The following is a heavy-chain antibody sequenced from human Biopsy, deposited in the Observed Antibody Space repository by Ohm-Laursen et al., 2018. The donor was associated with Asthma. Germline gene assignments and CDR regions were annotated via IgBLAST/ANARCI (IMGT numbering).Heavy chain of an antibody. CDR1: GTHFGSYN. V-gene: IGHV3-30-3*01. CDR3: AKERYYDFWSGYPI. J-gene: IGHJ3*02. D-gene: IGHD3-3*01. CDR2: ITFDGSTQ. Sequence: SLRLSCSASGTHFGSYNMHWARQAPGKGLEWVAVITFDGSTQHYGDSVKGRFTISRDNSKNTLYLQMNSLRAEDTAVYYCAKERYYDFWSGYPIWGQGTMVTVSS.